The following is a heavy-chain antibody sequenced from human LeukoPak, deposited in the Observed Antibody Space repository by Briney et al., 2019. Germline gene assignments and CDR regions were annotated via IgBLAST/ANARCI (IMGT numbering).Heavy chain of an antibody. CDR2: INHSGST. V-gene: IGHV4-34*01. CDR1: GGSFSGYY. J-gene: IGHJ4*02. CDR3: ARGPGYYSNYDY. Sequence: SDTLSLTCAVYGGSFSGYYWSWIRQPPGKGLECIGEINHSGSTNYHPSLKSRVTISVDTSKNQFSLKLSSVTAADTAVYYCARGPGYYSNYDYWGQGTLATVSS. D-gene: IGHD4-11*01.